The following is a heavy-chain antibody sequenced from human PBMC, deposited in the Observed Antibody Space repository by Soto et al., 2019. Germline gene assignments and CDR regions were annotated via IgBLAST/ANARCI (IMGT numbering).Heavy chain of an antibody. V-gene: IGHV2-5*02. CDR3: ARKKLAGYCSGGSCNNWFDP. CDR1: GFSLSTSGVG. J-gene: IGHJ5*02. Sequence: QITLKESGPPLVKPTQTLTLTCTFSGFSLSTSGVGVGWIRQPPGKALEWLALIYWDDDKRYSPSLKSRLTITKDTSKNQVVLTMTNMDPVDTATYYCARKKLAGYCSGGSCNNWFDPWGQGTLVTVSS. D-gene: IGHD2-15*01. CDR2: IYWDDDK.